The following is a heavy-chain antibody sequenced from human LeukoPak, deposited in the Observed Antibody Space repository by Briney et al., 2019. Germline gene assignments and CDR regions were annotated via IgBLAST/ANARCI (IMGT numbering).Heavy chain of an antibody. V-gene: IGHV3-23*01. CDR3: AEPPPDSSSWLFDY. Sequence: GGSLRLSCAASGFTFSTYAMSWVRQAPGKGLEWVSTISANGGITYYADSVKGRFTISRDNSKNTLDLQMNNLRGEDTAVYYCAEPPPDSSSWLFDYWGQGTLVTVSS. D-gene: IGHD6-13*01. CDR1: GFTFSTYA. J-gene: IGHJ4*02. CDR2: ISANGGIT.